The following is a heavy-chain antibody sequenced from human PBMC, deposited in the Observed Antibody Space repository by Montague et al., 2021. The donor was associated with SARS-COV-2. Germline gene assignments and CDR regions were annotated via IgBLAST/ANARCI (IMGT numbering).Heavy chain of an antibody. D-gene: IGHD1-14*01. CDR1: GDSIRNSEYS. J-gene: IGHJ4*02. V-gene: IGHV4-39*01. CDR2: IYDGGST. Sequence: SETLSLTCTVSGDSIRNSEYSWSWVRQPPGNGLEWIGNIYDGGSTFYNPSLKSRVTIFVDTSKNQFSLKLSSVTAADTAVYYCATRTRYPKDDFGFWGQGTLVTVSS. CDR3: ATRTRYPKDDFGF.